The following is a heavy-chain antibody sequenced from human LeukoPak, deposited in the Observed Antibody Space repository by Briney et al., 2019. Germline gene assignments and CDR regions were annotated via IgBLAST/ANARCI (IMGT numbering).Heavy chain of an antibody. Sequence: TGGSLRLSCAASGFTFDDYAMHWVRQAPGKGLEWVSGIRWNSGSIGYADSVKGRFTISRDNAKNSLYLQMNSLRAEDMASYYCATLGGDFDYWGQGTLVTVSS. D-gene: IGHD3-16*01. J-gene: IGHJ4*02. CDR1: GFTFDDYA. CDR2: IRWNSGSI. CDR3: ATLGGDFDY. V-gene: IGHV3-9*03.